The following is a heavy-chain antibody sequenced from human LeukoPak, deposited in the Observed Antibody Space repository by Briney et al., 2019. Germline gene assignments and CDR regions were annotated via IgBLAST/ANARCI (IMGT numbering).Heavy chain of an antibody. CDR3: ARANPNWNPPDY. Sequence: PSETLSLTCSVSSNSMTSYFWSWIRQPPRKGLEWIWYVYHSGSTSYNPSVKSRVSISEDTSKNQFSLKLSSVTAADTAVYYCARANPNWNPPDYWGQGILVTVPS. J-gene: IGHJ4*02. CDR1: SNSMTSYF. CDR2: VYHSGST. D-gene: IGHD1-1*01. V-gene: IGHV4-59*08.